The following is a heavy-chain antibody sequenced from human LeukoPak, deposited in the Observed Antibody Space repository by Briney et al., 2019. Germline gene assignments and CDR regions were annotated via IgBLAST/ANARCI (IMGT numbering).Heavy chain of an antibody. CDR3: ARAPDAEYDSSGYLDY. J-gene: IGHJ4*02. D-gene: IGHD3-22*01. V-gene: IGHV4-31*03. Sequence: SETLSLACTVSGGSISSGGYYWSWIRQHPGKGLEWIGYIYYSGSTYYNPSLKSRVTISVDTSKNQFSLKLSSVTAADTAVYYCARAPDAEYDSSGYLDYWGQGTLVTVSS. CDR1: GGSISSGGYY. CDR2: IYYSGST.